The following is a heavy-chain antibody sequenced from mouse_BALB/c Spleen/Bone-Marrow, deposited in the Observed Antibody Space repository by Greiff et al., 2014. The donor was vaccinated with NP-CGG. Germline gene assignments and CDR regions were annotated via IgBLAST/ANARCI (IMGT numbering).Heavy chain of an antibody. J-gene: IGHJ3*01. Sequence: VQLKQSGPEVVKPGPSVKISCKASGYSFTGYYMHWVKQSHGKSLEWIGEINPYNGGTSYNQKFKGKATLTVDTSSSTAFMELHSLTSEDSLVYYCARQLYGNYAYWGQGTLVTVSA. CDR1: GYSFTGYY. D-gene: IGHD2-10*02. CDR3: ARQLYGNYAY. V-gene: IGHV1S30*01. CDR2: INPYNGGT.